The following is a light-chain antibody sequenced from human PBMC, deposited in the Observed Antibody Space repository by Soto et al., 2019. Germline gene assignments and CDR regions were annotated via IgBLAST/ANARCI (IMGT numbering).Light chain of an antibody. CDR1: TGAVTSGHY. CDR3: LLSSSGARV. V-gene: IGLV7-46*01. J-gene: IGLJ1*01. Sequence: QAVVTQEPSLTVSPGGTVTLTCGSSTGAVTSGHYPYWFQQKPGQAPRTLIFDTSNKHSWTPARFSGSLLGGKAALTLSGAQPEDEADYYCLLSSSGARVFGTGTKVTVL. CDR2: DTS.